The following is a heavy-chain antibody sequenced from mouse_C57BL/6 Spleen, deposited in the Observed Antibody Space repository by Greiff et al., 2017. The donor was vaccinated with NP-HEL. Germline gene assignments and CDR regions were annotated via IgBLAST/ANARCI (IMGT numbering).Heavy chain of an antibody. CDR2: INPSNGGT. J-gene: IGHJ4*01. Sequence: VKLQQPGTELVKPGASVKLSCKASGYTFTSYWMHWVKQRPGQGLEWIGNINPSNGGTNYNEKFKSKATLTVDKSSSTAYMQLSGLTSEDSAVYYCARYHYDYFYYAMDYWGQGTSVTVSS. CDR3: ARYHYDYFYYAMDY. V-gene: IGHV1-53*01. CDR1: GYTFTSYW. D-gene: IGHD2-4*01.